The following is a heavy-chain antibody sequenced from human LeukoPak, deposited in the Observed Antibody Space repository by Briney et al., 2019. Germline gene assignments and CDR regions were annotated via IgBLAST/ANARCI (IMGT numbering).Heavy chain of an antibody. V-gene: IGHV1-2*02. CDR1: GYTFTDYY. J-gene: IGHJ4*02. CDR2: INPNSGAT. D-gene: IGHD3-3*01. Sequence: ASVKVSCKASGYTFTDYYIHWVRQAPGQGLEWMGWINPNSGATNFAQEFQGRLTMTGDTSISTAYMELSRLRFDDTAVYYCARINTIFGVINNDFWGQGTLVTVSS. CDR3: ARINTIFGVINNDF.